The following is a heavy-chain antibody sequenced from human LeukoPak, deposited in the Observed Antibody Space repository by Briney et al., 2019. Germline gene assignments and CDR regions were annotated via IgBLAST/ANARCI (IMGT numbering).Heavy chain of an antibody. CDR1: GGSISRYY. D-gene: IGHD5-12*01. V-gene: IGHV4-59*01. CDR2: IDYTGYP. Sequence: SETLSLTCTVSGGSISRYYWNWIRQPPGKGLEWVGYIDYTGYPNYNPSLKSRVTISIDTSKNQFSMKLSSVTAADTAVYYCARVSASPVATLYYYYMDVWGKGTTVTIS. CDR3: ARVSASPVATLYYYYMDV. J-gene: IGHJ6*03.